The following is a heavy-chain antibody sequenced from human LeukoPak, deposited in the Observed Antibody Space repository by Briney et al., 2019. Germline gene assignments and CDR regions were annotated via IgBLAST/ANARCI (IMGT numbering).Heavy chain of an antibody. D-gene: IGHD3-10*01. J-gene: IGHJ4*02. V-gene: IGHV4-39*01. CDR2: IFYSGNT. CDR1: GASISGSPFY. Sequence: SETLSLTCAVSGASISGSPFYWGWIRPPPGQGLEWIANIFYSGNTFYNPSLRSRVTISIDTSKNQFSLNVSSVTAADTAVYYCARHYYGSSQIDYWGQGTLVTVSS. CDR3: ARHYYGSSQIDY.